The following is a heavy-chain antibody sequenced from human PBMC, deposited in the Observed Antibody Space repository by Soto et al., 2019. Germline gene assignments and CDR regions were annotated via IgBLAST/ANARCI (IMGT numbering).Heavy chain of an antibody. D-gene: IGHD6-6*01. CDR3: ATTQYSSIAARSDYNWFDP. CDR1: GGSISSSSYY. J-gene: IGHJ5*02. Sequence: SETLSLTCTVSGGSISSSSYYWGWIRQPPGKGLEWIGSIYYSGSTYYNPSLKSRVTISVDTSKNQFSLKLSSVTAADTAVYYCATTQYSSIAARSDYNWFDPWGQGTLVTVSS. CDR2: IYYSGST. V-gene: IGHV4-39*01.